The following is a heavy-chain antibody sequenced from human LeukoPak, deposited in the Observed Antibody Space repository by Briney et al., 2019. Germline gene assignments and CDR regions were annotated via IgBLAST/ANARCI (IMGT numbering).Heavy chain of an antibody. V-gene: IGHV4-4*07. J-gene: IGHJ4*02. CDR1: SGSISSYY. D-gene: IGHD5-18*01. CDR3: ARVGGYSYGFHYYFDY. CDR2: IYTSGST. Sequence: SETLSLTCTVSSGSISSYYWSWIRQPAGKGLEWIGRIYTSGSTNYNPSLKSRVTMSVDTSKNQFFLRLSSVTAADTAVYYCARVGGYSYGFHYYFDYWGQGTLVTVSS.